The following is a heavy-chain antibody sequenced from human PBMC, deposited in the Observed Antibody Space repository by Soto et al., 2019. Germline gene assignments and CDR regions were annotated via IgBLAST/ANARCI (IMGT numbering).Heavy chain of an antibody. CDR3: AREVEAEPHYYDSSGKTPVYYYYGMDV. D-gene: IGHD3-22*01. Sequence: PGGSLRLSCAASGFTFSSYAMHWVRQAPGKGLEWVAVISYGGSNKYYADSVKGRFTISRDNSKNTLYLQMNSLRAEDTAVYYCAREVEAEPHYYDSSGKTPVYYYYGMDVWGQGTTVTVSS. J-gene: IGHJ6*02. V-gene: IGHV3-30-3*01. CDR2: ISYGGSNK. CDR1: GFTFSSYA.